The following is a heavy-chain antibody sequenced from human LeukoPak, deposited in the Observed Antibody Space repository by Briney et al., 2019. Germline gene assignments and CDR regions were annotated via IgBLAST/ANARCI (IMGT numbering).Heavy chain of an antibody. CDR1: GFTFTTYG. V-gene: IGHV3-48*04. CDR2: ISSTGGTI. Sequence: PGGSLRLSCAASGFTFTTYGMIWVRQAPGKGLEWVSFISSTGGTIYYADAVKGRFTVSRDNAKNSLYLQMNSLRAEDTAVYYCARPYYYGSGSWEPFDYWGQGTLVTVSS. D-gene: IGHD3-10*01. J-gene: IGHJ4*02. CDR3: ARPYYYGSGSWEPFDY.